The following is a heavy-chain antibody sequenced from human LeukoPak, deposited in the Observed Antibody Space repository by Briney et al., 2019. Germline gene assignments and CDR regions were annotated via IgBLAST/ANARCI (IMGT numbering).Heavy chain of an antibody. V-gene: IGHV3-23*01. Sequence: GGSLRFWSAASGLTFSNSPMNWVRLAPGNRLEWVSTSGTSGDTYYADSVKGRFTISRDNSKSTLSLQMANLRVEDTAVYYCATKTPGNYPYDYWGQGTLVTVSP. CDR3: ATKTPGNYPYDY. CDR1: GLTFSNSP. D-gene: IGHD3-22*01. CDR2: SGTSGDT. J-gene: IGHJ4*02.